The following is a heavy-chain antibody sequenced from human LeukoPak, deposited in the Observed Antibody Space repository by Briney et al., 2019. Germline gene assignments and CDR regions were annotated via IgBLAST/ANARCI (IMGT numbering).Heavy chain of an antibody. V-gene: IGHV3-23*01. D-gene: IGHD3-3*01. J-gene: IGHJ4*02. CDR1: GFTFSSYA. CDR2: ISGSGGST. CDR3: AKDGGFWSGYYPY. Sequence: GGSLRLSCAASGFTFSSYAMTWVRQAPGKGLEWVSAISGSGGSTFYADSVKGRFTISRDNSKNTLYLQMNSLTAEDTAIYFCAKDGGFWSGYYPYWGQGTLVTVSA.